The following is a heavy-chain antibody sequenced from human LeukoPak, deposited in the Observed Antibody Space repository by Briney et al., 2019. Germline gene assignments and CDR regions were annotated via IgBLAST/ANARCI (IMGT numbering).Heavy chain of an antibody. J-gene: IGHJ4*02. Sequence: SETLSLICTVSGGSVSSGNYYWSWIRQPPGKGLEWIGYIYYSGSTNYNPSLKSRVTISLDTSKSQFSLRLSSVTAADTAVYYCARFAYCGGHCWYYFDYWGQGSLVTVSS. CDR1: GGSVSSGNYY. CDR2: IYYSGST. D-gene: IGHD2-21*02. V-gene: IGHV4-61*01. CDR3: ARFAYCGGHCWYYFDY.